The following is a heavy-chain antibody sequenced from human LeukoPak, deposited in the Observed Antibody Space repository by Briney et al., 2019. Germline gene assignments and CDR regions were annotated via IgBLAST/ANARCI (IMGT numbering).Heavy chain of an antibody. CDR1: VGTFSSYA. D-gene: IGHD5-18*01. J-gene: IGHJ4*02. CDR2: IIPIFGTA. V-gene: IGHV1-69*13. Sequence: SVKVSCKTSVGTFSSYAISWVRHAPGHGREWMGGIIPIFGTANYAQKFQGRVTITADESTSTAYMELSSLRSEDTAVYYCARGGVTLNSLVDYWGQGTLVTVSS. CDR3: ARGGVTLNSLVDY.